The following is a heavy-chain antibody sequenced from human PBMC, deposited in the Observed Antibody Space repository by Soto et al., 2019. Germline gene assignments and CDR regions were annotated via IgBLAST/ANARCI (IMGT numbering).Heavy chain of an antibody. V-gene: IGHV3-30*18. D-gene: IGHD3-3*01. Sequence: QAQLVESGGGVVQPGRSLRLSCEASGYSFSNYGMHWVRQAPGKGLEWVAAISYDGITKYYSDSLKGRFTISKVNSKNTLYLEMNSLRPEDTAVYYCAKDMARFLAWPHYFRGLDVWGQGTTVTVSS. CDR2: ISYDGITK. CDR1: GYSFSNYG. CDR3: AKDMARFLAWPHYFRGLDV. J-gene: IGHJ6*02.